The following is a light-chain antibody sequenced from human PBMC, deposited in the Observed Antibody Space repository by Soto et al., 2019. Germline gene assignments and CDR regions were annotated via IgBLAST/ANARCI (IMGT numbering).Light chain of an antibody. CDR2: DAS. V-gene: IGKV1-5*01. J-gene: IGKJ1*01. Sequence: DIQMTQSPSTLSASVGDRVTITCRASQNIYNWIAWYQQKPGKAPKFLIYDASTLESGVPSRFSGRGFGTEFSFTISSLQPDDFGTYYCQHMRTFXQGTKVDIK. CDR1: QNIYNW. CDR3: QHMRT.